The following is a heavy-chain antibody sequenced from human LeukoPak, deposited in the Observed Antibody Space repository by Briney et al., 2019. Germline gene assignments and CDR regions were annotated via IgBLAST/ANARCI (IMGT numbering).Heavy chain of an antibody. V-gene: IGHV4-59*01. CDR3: ASSSIAAAAAFDY. CDR2: IYYSGST. J-gene: IGHJ4*02. CDR1: GGSLSSYY. D-gene: IGHD6-13*01. Sequence: SETLSLTCTVSGGSLSSYYWSWIRQPPGKGLEGIGYIYYSGSTNYNPSLKSRVTISVDTSKNQFSLKLSSVTAADTAVYYCASSSIAAAAAFDYWGQGTLVTVSS.